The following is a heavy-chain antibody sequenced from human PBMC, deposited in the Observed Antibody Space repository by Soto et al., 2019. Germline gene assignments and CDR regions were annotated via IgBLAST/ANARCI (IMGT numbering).Heavy chain of an antibody. CDR2: IPSRGRP. V-gene: IGHV4-30-4*01. CDR1: GASIAVGSYY. D-gene: IGHD5-12*01. Sequence: SETLSLTCSVSGASIAVGSYYWSWVRQPPGKGLEWIGYIPSRGRPFYNPSLTSRGTISADSSKNQLSLQLTSVTAADTAVYYCVRDQYSGYDFALWGQGNLVTVSS. J-gene: IGHJ5*02. CDR3: VRDQYSGYDFAL.